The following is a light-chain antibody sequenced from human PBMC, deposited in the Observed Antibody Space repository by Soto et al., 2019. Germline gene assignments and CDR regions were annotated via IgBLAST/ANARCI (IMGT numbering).Light chain of an antibody. CDR2: DVV. Sequence: QSVLTQPASVSASPGQSITISCTGTSSDVGRFNYVSWYQQYPGTAPKLIIYDVVKRPSGISNRFSGSKSGNTASLTISGLQAEDEADYYCTSYATVSTLYVFGTGTQLTVL. CDR3: TSYATVSTLYV. V-gene: IGLV2-14*03. CDR1: SSDVGRFNY. J-gene: IGLJ1*01.